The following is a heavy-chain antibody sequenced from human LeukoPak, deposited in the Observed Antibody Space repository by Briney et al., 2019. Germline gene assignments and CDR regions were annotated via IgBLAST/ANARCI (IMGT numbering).Heavy chain of an antibody. D-gene: IGHD1-1*01. Sequence: SQTLSLTCAISGVSVYSNSAAWHWIRQSPSRGLEWLGRTYYRSKWYNDNAVSVKSRITINPATSKDQFSLQLNSVTPEDTAVYYCASARGWNDGARRTRNNWFDPWGQGTLVTVSS. V-gene: IGHV6-1*01. CDR1: GVSVYSNSAA. CDR2: TYYRSKWYN. CDR3: ASARGWNDGARRTRNNWFDP. J-gene: IGHJ5*02.